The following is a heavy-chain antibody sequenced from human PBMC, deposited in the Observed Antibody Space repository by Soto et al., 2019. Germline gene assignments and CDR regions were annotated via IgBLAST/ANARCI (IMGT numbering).Heavy chain of an antibody. D-gene: IGHD2-2*01. CDR1: GGSISSGGYY. CDR2: IYYSGST. V-gene: IGHV4-31*03. Sequence: QVQLQESGPGLVKTSQTLSLTCTVSGGSISSGGYYWSWIRQHPGKGLEWIGYIYYSGSTYYNPSLKSRVTLSVDTSKNHSSLKLSSVTAADTPVYYSARVAGITWCDPWGQGTLVTVPS. CDR3: ARVAGITWCDP. J-gene: IGHJ5*02.